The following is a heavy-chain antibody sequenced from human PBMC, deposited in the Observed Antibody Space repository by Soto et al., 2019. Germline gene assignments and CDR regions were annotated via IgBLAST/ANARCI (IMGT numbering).Heavy chain of an antibody. J-gene: IGHJ4*02. V-gene: IGHV3-23*01. CDR3: AKELSYNSGRPFDY. CDR1: GFAFSSSA. D-gene: IGHD3-10*01. Sequence: EVQLLESGGGLVQPGGSLRLSCAASGFAFSSSAMTWVRQAPGKGLEWVSSISASGGATFYTDSVKGRFTVSRHNSKNTLYLQMNSPRAEDTALYFCAKELSYNSGRPFDYWGQGTLVTVSS. CDR2: ISASGGAT.